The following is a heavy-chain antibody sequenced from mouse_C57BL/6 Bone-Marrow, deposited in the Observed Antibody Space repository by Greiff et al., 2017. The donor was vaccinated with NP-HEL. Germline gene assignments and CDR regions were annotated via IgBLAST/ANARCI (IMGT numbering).Heavy chain of an antibody. CDR1: GFTFSDYG. V-gene: IGHV5-17*01. CDR2: ISSGSSTI. D-gene: IGHD2-12*01. Sequence: EVKLMESGGGLVKPGGSLKLSCAASGFTFSDYGMHWVRQAPEKGLEWVAYISSGSSTIYYADTVKGRFTISSDNAKNTLFLQRTSLRSEDTAMYDCSRRYRGVYYYAMDYGGQGTSVTGSS. J-gene: IGHJ4*01. CDR3: SRRYRGVYYYAMDY.